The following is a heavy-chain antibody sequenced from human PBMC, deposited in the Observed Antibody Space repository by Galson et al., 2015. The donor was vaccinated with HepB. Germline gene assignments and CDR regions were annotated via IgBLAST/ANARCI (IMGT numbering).Heavy chain of an antibody. J-gene: IGHJ4*02. CDR2: ISSSSYI. CDR3: ARDLRDYGSGSYFPFDY. Sequence: SLRLSCAASGFTFSSYSMNWVRQAPGKGLEWVSSISSSSYIYYADSVKGRFTITRDNAKNSLYLQMNSLRAEDTAVYYCARDLRDYGSGSYFPFDYWGQGTLVTVSS. CDR1: GFTFSSYS. D-gene: IGHD3-10*01. V-gene: IGHV3-21*01.